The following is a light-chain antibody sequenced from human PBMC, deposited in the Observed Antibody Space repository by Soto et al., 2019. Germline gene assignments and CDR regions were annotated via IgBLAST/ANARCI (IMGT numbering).Light chain of an antibody. Sequence: EIVLTHSPGTMSLSPGERATLSCRASQSIGSSHLAWYQQKPDQTPRLLIYGASSRATGIPDRFSGSGSGTDFTLTISRLEPEDFAVYYCQQYGSSPQTFGQGTKVDIK. CDR2: GAS. CDR1: QSIGSSH. V-gene: IGKV3-20*01. CDR3: QQYGSSPQT. J-gene: IGKJ1*01.